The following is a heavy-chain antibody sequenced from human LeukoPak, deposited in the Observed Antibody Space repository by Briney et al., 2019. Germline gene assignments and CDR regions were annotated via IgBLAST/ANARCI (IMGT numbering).Heavy chain of an antibody. D-gene: IGHD6-13*01. J-gene: IGHJ4*02. CDR3: AKDSSSTY. CDR1: GFTFSSYG. Sequence: GGSLRLSCAASGFTFSSYGMHWVRQAPGKGLEWVAVISYDGSNKYYADSVKGRFTISRDNSKNTLYLQMNSLIAEDTAVYYCAKDSSSTYWGQGTLVTVSS. CDR2: ISYDGSNK. V-gene: IGHV3-30*18.